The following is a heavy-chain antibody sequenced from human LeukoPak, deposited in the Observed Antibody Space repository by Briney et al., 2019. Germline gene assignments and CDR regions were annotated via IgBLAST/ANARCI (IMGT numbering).Heavy chain of an antibody. CDR2: INWNGNNT. D-gene: IGHD3/OR15-3a*01. J-gene: IGHJ4*02. CDR3: SSRVKVWDCLNF. CDR1: GFTFDAYG. Sequence: GSLRLSCVASGFTFDAYGLSWVRQAPGRGMEWVSGINWNGNNTGYADSVRGRFTISRDNAKNALYLQMNSLRVEDTALYMCSSRVKVWDCLNFWGQGTLVSVSS. V-gene: IGHV3-20*01.